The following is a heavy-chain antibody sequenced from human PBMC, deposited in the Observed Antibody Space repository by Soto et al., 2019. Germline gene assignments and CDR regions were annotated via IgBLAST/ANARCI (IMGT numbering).Heavy chain of an antibody. CDR1: GFTFSHYA. Sequence: QVQLVESGGGVVQPGRSLRLSCAASGFTFSHYAMHWVRQAPGKGLEWVALMSYDGSNEYYADSVKGRFTISRDNSKNTLYLQMNSLRDEDTAVYDCAKDGSHNFDYWGQGTLVTVSS. CDR3: AKDGSHNFDY. V-gene: IGHV3-30*18. D-gene: IGHD1-26*01. CDR2: MSYDGSNE. J-gene: IGHJ4*02.